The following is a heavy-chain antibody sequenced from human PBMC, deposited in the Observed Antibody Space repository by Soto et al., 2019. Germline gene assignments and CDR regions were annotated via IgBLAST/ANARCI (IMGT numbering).Heavy chain of an antibody. V-gene: IGHV3-30-3*01. Sequence: QVQLVESGGGVVQPGRSLRLSCAASGFTFSSYAMHWVRQAPGKGLEWVAVISYDGSNKYYADSVKGRFTISRDNSKNTLYRQMNSLRAEDTAVYYCASLPMVRGVSFTHPDYWGQGTLVTVSS. D-gene: IGHD3-10*01. CDR2: ISYDGSNK. CDR1: GFTFSSYA. CDR3: ASLPMVRGVSFTHPDY. J-gene: IGHJ4*02.